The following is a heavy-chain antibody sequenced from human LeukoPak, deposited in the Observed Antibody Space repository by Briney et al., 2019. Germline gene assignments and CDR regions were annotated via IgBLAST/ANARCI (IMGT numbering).Heavy chain of an antibody. D-gene: IGHD1-26*01. J-gene: IGHJ4*02. Sequence: SETLSLTCTVSGGSISSYYWTWIRQSPGKGLEWIGEVDHSGRTNQNPSLKSRVTISADTSMNQFSLKLTSTTAADTGVYYCARGQWGDRLRYWGQGTPVTVSS. CDR1: GGSISSYY. CDR3: ARGQWGDRLRY. V-gene: IGHV4-34*01. CDR2: VDHSGRT.